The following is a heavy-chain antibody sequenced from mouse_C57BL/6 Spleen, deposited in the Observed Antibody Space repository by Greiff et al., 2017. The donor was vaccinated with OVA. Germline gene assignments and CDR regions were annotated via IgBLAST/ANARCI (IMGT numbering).Heavy chain of an antibody. CDR2: INPYNGDT. J-gene: IGHJ3*01. D-gene: IGHD2-4*01. Sequence: VHVKQSGPELVKPGDSVKISCKASGYSFTGYFMNWVMQSHGKSLEWIGRINPYNGDTFYNQKFKGKATLTVDKSSSTAHMELRSLTSEDSAVYYCARGDYSSAWFAYWGQGTLVTVSA. V-gene: IGHV1-20*01. CDR3: ARGDYSSAWFAY. CDR1: GYSFTGYF.